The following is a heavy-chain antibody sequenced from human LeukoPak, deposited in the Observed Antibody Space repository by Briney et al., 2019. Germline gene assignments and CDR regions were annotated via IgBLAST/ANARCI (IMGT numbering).Heavy chain of an antibody. CDR1: GFTFSSYA. V-gene: IGHV3-23*01. Sequence: GGSLRLSCAASGFTFSSYALSWVRQAPGKGLEWVSAISGSGGSTYYADSVKGRFTISRDNSKNTLYLQMNSLRAEDTAVYYCAKAGWRGGYDLSVHWGQGTLVTVSS. D-gene: IGHD5-12*01. CDR3: AKAGWRGGYDLSVH. J-gene: IGHJ4*02. CDR2: ISGSGGST.